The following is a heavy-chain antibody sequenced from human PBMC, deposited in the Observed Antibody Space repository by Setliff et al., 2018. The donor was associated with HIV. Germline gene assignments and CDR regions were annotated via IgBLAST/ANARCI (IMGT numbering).Heavy chain of an antibody. D-gene: IGHD1-26*01. CDR1: GFTFGDYA. CDR2: IRSKAYGGTI. V-gene: IGHV3-49*04. Sequence: GGSLRLSCAASGFTFGDYAMSWVRQAPGKGLEWVGFIRSKAYGGTIDYAAPVKCRFTISTDDSENTLYLQMNSLKSEDTAMYYCTTLVGANPYHDAFDIWGQGTLVTVSS. J-gene: IGHJ3*02. CDR3: TTLVGANPYHDAFDI.